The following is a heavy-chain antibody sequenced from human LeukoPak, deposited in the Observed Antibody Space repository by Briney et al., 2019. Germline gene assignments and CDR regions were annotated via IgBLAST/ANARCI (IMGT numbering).Heavy chain of an antibody. Sequence: GASVKVSCKVSGYTLTELSMHWVRQAPGKGLEWMGGFDPEDGETIYAQKFQGRVTMTEDTSTDTAYMELSSLRSEDTAVYYCATDVDFTMVRGVIKTSHYWGQGTLATVSS. D-gene: IGHD3-10*01. CDR2: FDPEDGET. CDR1: GYTLTELS. J-gene: IGHJ4*02. V-gene: IGHV1-24*01. CDR3: ATDVDFTMVRGVIKTSHY.